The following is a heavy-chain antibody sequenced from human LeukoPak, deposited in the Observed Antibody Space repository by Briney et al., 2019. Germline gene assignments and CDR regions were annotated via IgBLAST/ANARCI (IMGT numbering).Heavy chain of an antibody. CDR3: ARIYDSSGYYHYSPDAFDI. CDR1: GGSFSGYY. Sequence: SETLSLTCAVYGGSFSGYYWSWLRQPPGKGLEGIGEINHSGSTNYNPSLKSRVTISVDTSKNQFSLKLSSVTAADTAVYYCARIYDSSGYYHYSPDAFDIWGQGTMVTVSS. J-gene: IGHJ3*02. CDR2: INHSGST. V-gene: IGHV4-34*01. D-gene: IGHD3-22*01.